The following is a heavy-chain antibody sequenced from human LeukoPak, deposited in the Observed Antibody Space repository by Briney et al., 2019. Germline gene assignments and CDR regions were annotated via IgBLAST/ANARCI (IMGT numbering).Heavy chain of an antibody. CDR2: INAGNGNT. J-gene: IGHJ6*02. CDR1: GYTFTSYA. V-gene: IGHV1-3*01. Sequence: ASVKVSCKASGYTFTSYAMHWVRQAPGQRLEWMGWINAGNGNTKYSQKFQGRVTITRDTSASTAYMELSSLRSEDTAVYYCARVRGECSSTSCYYYYYYGMDVWGQGTTVTVSS. CDR3: ARVRGECSSTSCYYYYYYGMDV. D-gene: IGHD2-2*01.